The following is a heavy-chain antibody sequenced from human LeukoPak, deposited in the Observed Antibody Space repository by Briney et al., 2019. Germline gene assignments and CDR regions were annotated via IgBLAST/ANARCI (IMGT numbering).Heavy chain of an antibody. CDR2: ISGSGGST. Sequence: PGGSLRLSCAASGFTFSSYAMSWVRQAPGKGLEWVSAISGSGGSTYYADSVKGRFTISRDNSKNTLYLQMNSLRAEDTAVYYCAKTPGQQLVLGWFDPWGQGTLVTVSS. V-gene: IGHV3-23*01. D-gene: IGHD6-13*01. J-gene: IGHJ5*02. CDR3: AKTPGQQLVLGWFDP. CDR1: GFTFSSYA.